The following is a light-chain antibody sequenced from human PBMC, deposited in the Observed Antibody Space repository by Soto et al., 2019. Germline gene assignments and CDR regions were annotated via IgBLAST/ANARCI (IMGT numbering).Light chain of an antibody. CDR1: QDINKY. CDR3: QQYDNRLFT. J-gene: IGKJ3*01. CDR2: DAS. Sequence: DIQMTQSPSSLSASVGDRVTITCQASQDINKYLNWYQQKPGKAPKLLIYDASNLETGVPSRFSGSGSGTDFSFTISSLQPEDIATYFCQQYDNRLFTFGPGTKVDIK. V-gene: IGKV1-33*01.